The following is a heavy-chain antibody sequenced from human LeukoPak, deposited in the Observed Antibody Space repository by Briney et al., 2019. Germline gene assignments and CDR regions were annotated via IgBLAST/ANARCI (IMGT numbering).Heavy chain of an antibody. V-gene: IGHV3-7*01. D-gene: IGHD5-18*01. CDR2: INPEGSEK. CDR3: ARDLAYSRLDY. Sequence: GGSLRLSCAASGFTFSSSWMDWVRQAPGKGLEWVASINPEGSEKYSAGSVKGRFTISRDNAKSSLYLQMDSLRVEDTAFYYCARDLAYSRLDYWGQGVLVTVSS. CDR1: GFTFSSSW. J-gene: IGHJ4*02.